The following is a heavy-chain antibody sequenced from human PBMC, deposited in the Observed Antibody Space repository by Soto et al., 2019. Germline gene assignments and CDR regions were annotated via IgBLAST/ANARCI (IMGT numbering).Heavy chain of an antibody. CDR1: GYTFTSYA. CDR2: INAGNGNT. J-gene: IGHJ5*02. Sequence: ASVKVSCKASGYTFTSYAMHWVRQAPGQRLEWMGWINAGNGNTKYSQKLQGRVTITRDTSASRAYMELSSLRSEDTAVYYCARSFPYSSSWPILPWGQGTLVTVSS. CDR3: ARSFPYSSSWPILP. V-gene: IGHV1-3*01. D-gene: IGHD6-13*01.